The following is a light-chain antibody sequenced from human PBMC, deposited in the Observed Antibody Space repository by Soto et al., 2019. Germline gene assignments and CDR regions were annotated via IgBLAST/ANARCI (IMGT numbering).Light chain of an antibody. J-gene: IGLJ2*01. V-gene: IGLV2-14*01. CDR2: EVS. CDR1: SSDVGGYDY. CDR3: SSYTSGDTVS. Sequence: QSALTQPASVSGSPGQSITISCTGTSSDVGGYDYVSWYQQHPGKAPKLMISEVSNRPSGVSNRFSGSKSGNTASLTISGLQAEDEADYYCSSYTSGDTVSFGGGTKLTVL.